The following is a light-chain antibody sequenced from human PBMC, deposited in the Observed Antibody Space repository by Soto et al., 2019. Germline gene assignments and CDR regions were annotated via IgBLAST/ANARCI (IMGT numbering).Light chain of an antibody. CDR2: HAS. CDR1: PGISTY. CDR3: QQYNSYS. J-gene: IGKJ1*01. V-gene: IGKV1-5*01. Sequence: IPMNQSPSFMSASXGDRVTIGCRARPGISTYLVRYQQTPGEASKVLIYHASNSQSGVPSRFSGSASATESPLTISSLQPDDFATYYCQQYNSYSFGQGTKVDIK.